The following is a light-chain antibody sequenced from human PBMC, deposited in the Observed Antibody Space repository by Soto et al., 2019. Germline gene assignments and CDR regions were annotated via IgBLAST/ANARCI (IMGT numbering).Light chain of an antibody. CDR2: EVS. Sequence: QSAVTQPAFVSGSPGQSITISCTGTSSDVGDYNYVSWYQQHPGKAPKLMIYEVSNRPSGVSNRFSGSKSGNTASLTISGLQAEDEADYYCSSYTSSSSLVFGGGTKVTVL. J-gene: IGLJ3*02. V-gene: IGLV2-14*01. CDR3: SSYTSSSSLV. CDR1: SSDVGDYNY.